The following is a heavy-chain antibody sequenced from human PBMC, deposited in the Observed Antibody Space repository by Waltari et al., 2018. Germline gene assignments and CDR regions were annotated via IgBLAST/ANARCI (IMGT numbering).Heavy chain of an antibody. Sequence: QVQLQESGPGLVKPSQTLSLTCTVSGGSIRSGSYYWSWIRQPAGKGLEWIGRIYTSGSTNYNPSLKSRVTISVDTSKNQFSLKLSSVTAADTAVYYCARDHAEQWLVLGYWGQGTLVTVSS. J-gene: IGHJ4*02. CDR1: GGSIRSGSYY. CDR3: ARDHAEQWLVLGY. V-gene: IGHV4-61*02. CDR2: IYTSGST. D-gene: IGHD6-19*01.